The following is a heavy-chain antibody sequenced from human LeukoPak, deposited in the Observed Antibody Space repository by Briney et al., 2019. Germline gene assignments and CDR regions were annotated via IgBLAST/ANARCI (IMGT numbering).Heavy chain of an antibody. Sequence: SETLSLTCTVSGGSISSYYWSWIRQPPGKGLEWIGYIYYSGSTNYNPSLKSRVTISVDTSKNQFSLKLSSVTAADTAVYYCASLIAARREANYYYYYYMDVWGKGTTVTVSS. CDR2: IYYSGST. CDR3: ASLIAARREANYYYYYYMDV. V-gene: IGHV4-59*01. J-gene: IGHJ6*03. CDR1: GGSISSYY. D-gene: IGHD6-6*01.